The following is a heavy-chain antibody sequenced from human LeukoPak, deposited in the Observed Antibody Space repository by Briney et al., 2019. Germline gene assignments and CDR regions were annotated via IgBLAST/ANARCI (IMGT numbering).Heavy chain of an antibody. V-gene: IGHV5-51*01. CDR3: ARYQRWSGDHLDY. CDR2: IYPGDSDT. Sequence: LGESLKISCQGSGYSFTIYWIGWVRQVPGKGLEWMGIIYPGDSDTRYSPSFQGQVTISADKSISTDYLQWSSLKASDTAMYYCARYQRWSGDHLDYWGQGTLVTVSS. CDR1: GYSFTIYW. D-gene: IGHD2-21*02. J-gene: IGHJ4*02.